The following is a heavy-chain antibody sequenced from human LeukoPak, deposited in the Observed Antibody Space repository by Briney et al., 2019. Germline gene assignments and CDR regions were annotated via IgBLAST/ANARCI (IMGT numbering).Heavy chain of an antibody. CDR2: IYYSGST. CDR1: GGSISSSSYY. CDR3: ARVSLLSGYYYGSGSYSLDY. J-gene: IGHJ4*02. V-gene: IGHV4-39*07. D-gene: IGHD3-10*01. Sequence: SETLSLTCTVSGGSISSSSYYWGWIRQPPGKGLEWIGSIYYSGSTYYNPSLKSRVTISVDTSKNQFSLKLSSVTAADTAVYYCARVSLLSGYYYGSGSYSLDYWGQGTLVTVSS.